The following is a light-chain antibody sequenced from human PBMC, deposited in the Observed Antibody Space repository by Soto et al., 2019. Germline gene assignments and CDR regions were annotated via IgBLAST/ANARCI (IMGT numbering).Light chain of an antibody. CDR3: QQYNTYPYT. Sequence: DIQMTQSPSSLPASVGDRVTITCRASQSVNIWLAWYQQKPGKAPKVLIYKASNVESGVPSRFSGSGSGTEFTLTISCMQADDFATYYGQQYNTYPYTFGQGTKLEIK. CDR1: QSVNIW. CDR2: KAS. V-gene: IGKV1-5*03. J-gene: IGKJ2*01.